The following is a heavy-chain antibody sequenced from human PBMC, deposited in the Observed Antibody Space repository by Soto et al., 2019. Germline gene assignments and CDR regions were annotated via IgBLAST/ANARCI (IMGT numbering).Heavy chain of an antibody. CDR1: GGSVSGGSYQ. CDR2: VHFTGGT. V-gene: IGHV4-61*01. D-gene: IGHD5-12*01. CDR3: ARDNMATFDYHYYGMDV. Sequence: KTSETLSLTCTVSGGSVSGGSYQWTWIRQPPGKGLEWIGYVHFTGGTNYNPSLESRVTISIDTSRDQFSLKLTSLTAADTAVYFCARDNMATFDYHYYGMDVWGPGTTVTVSS. J-gene: IGHJ6*02.